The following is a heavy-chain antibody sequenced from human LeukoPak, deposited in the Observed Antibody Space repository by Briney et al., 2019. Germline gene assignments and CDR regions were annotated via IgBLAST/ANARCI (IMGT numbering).Heavy chain of an antibody. CDR3: ARDRDWNSGFDD. CDR1: GSTFSRYS. D-gene: IGHD1-7*01. Sequence: GGSLRLSCAASGSTFSRYSMSWVRQAPGKGLEWVSSISIDSTYTYYADSVKGSFTISRDNAKNSLYLQMNSLRADDTAVYYCARDRDWNSGFDDWGQGTLVIVSS. CDR2: ISIDSTYT. J-gene: IGHJ4*02. V-gene: IGHV3-21*01.